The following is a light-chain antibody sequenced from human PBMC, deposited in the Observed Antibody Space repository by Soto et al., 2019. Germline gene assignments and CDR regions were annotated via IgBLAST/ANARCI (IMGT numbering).Light chain of an antibody. CDR3: LLSYNGPYV. Sequence: QALVTQEPSLTVSPGGTVTLTCGSSTGAVTNGHYPYWFQQKPGQAPRTLIYDTTNRHSWTPARFSGSLLGGEAALTLSGAQPEDEAEYYCLLSYNGPYVFGTGTKVTVL. CDR1: TGAVTNGHY. J-gene: IGLJ1*01. V-gene: IGLV7-46*01. CDR2: DTT.